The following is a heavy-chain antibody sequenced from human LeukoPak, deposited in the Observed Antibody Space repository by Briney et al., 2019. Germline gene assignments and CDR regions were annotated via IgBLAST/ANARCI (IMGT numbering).Heavy chain of an antibody. V-gene: IGHV3-33*01. CDR2: IWYDGNSK. J-gene: IGHJ3*02. Sequence: PGGSLRLSCAASGFTFSSFGLHWVRQAPGKGLERVAVIWYDGNSKYYADSVKGRFTTSRDNSKNTLNLQMNSLRAEDTAVYYCARDISSSLDAFDIWGQGTMVTVSS. D-gene: IGHD6-13*01. CDR1: GFTFSSFG. CDR3: ARDISSSLDAFDI.